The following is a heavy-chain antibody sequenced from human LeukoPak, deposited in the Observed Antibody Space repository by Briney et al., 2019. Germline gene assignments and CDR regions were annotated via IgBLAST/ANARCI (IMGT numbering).Heavy chain of an antibody. CDR2: IYYSGST. CDR1: GGSISSSSYY. CDR3: ARDTSSGFDY. J-gene: IGHJ4*02. V-gene: IGHV4-39*07. D-gene: IGHD3-22*01. Sequence: PSETLSLTCTVSGGSISSSSYYWGWIRQPPGKGLEWIGNIYYSGSTYYNPSLKSRVTISVDTSKNQFSLKLSSVTAADTAVYYCARDTSSGFDYWGQGTLVTVSS.